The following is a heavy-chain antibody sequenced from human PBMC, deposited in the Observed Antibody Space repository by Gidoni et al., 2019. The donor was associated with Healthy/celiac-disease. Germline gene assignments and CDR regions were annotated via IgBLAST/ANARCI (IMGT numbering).Heavy chain of an antibody. D-gene: IGHD2-15*01. V-gene: IGHV4-39*01. CDR3: ARHLLGCSGGSCPFDY. Sequence: QLQLQESGPGLVKPSETLSLTCTVSGGSISSSSYYWGWIRQPPGKGLEWIGSIYYSGSTYYNPSLKSRVTISVDTSKNQFSLKLSSVTAADTAVYYCARHLLGCSGGSCPFDYWGQGTLVTVSS. J-gene: IGHJ4*02. CDR2: IYYSGST. CDR1: GGSISSSSYY.